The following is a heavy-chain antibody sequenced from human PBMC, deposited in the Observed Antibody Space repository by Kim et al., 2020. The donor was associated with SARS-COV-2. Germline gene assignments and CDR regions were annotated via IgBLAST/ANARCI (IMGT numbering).Heavy chain of an antibody. CDR3: AAGVAWRLYSSSWYYFDY. J-gene: IGHJ4*02. D-gene: IGHD6-13*01. CDR1: GFTFSSYA. Sequence: GGSLRLSCAASGFTFSSYAMSWVRQAPRKGLEWVSAISGSGGSTYYADSVKGRFTISRDNSKNTLYLQMNSLRAEDTAVYYCAAGVAWRLYSSSWYYFDYWGQGTLVTVSS. V-gene: IGHV3-23*01. CDR2: ISGSGGST.